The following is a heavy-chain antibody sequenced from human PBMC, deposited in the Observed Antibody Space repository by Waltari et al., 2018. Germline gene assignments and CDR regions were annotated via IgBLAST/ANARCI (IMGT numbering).Heavy chain of an antibody. CDR2: MSSSSSYI. D-gene: IGHD6-13*01. V-gene: IGHV3-21*01. Sequence: EVQLVESGGGLVKPGGSLRLSCAASGFTFSSYSMNWVRQAPGKGLVWVSSMSSSSSYIYYADSVKGRFTIARDNAKNSLYLRRNSLRAEDTAVYYCARGSSFDIWGQGTMVTVSS. J-gene: IGHJ3*02. CDR3: ARGSSFDI. CDR1: GFTFSSYS.